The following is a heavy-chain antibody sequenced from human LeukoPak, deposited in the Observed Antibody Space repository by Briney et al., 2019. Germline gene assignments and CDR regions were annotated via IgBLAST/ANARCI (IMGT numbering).Heavy chain of an antibody. CDR3: ARDRYYDILTGYPGGFDP. J-gene: IGHJ5*02. Sequence: SETLSLTCTVSGYSISSGYYWGWIRQPPGKGLEWIGSIYHSGSTYYNPSLKSRVTISVDTSKNQFSLKLSSVAAADTAVYYCARDRYYDILTGYPGGFDPWGQGTLVTVSS. CDR1: GYSISSGYY. CDR2: IYHSGST. V-gene: IGHV4-38-2*02. D-gene: IGHD3-9*01.